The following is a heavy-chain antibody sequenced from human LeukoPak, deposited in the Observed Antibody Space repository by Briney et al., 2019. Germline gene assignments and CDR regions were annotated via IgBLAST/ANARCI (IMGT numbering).Heavy chain of an antibody. CDR1: GGSISSSSYY. D-gene: IGHD4-23*01. J-gene: IGHJ4*02. CDR2: IYYSGST. CDR3: ARQSPTVVTFDY. V-gene: IGHV4-39*01. Sequence: SETLSLTCTVSGGSISSSSYYWGWIRQPPGKGLEWFGSIYYSGSTYYNPSLKSRVTISVDTSKNQFSLKLSSVTAADTAVYYCARQSPTVVTFDYWGQGTLVTVSS.